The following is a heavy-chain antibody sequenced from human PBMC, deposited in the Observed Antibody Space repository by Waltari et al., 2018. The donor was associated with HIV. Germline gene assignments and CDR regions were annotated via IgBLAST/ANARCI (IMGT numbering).Heavy chain of an antibody. Sequence: QVQLVESGGGVVQPGRSLRLSCAASGFTVRNYGMHWVRQAPGKGLEWVAVVWQDGSNKYYGDSVKGRFTISRDNSKNTLELQMNSLRAEDTAVYYCARDVQGYCAGERCFYGMDVWGQGTTVTVS. CDR3: ARDVQGYCAGERCFYGMDV. J-gene: IGHJ6*02. V-gene: IGHV3-33*01. D-gene: IGHD2-8*02. CDR1: GFTVRNYG. CDR2: VWQDGSNK.